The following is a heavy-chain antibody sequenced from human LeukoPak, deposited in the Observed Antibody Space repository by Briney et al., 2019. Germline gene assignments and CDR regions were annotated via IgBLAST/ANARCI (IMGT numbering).Heavy chain of an antibody. D-gene: IGHD2-21*01. CDR1: GFGFGKFT. V-gene: IGHV3-48*01. J-gene: IGHJ3*02. Sequence: PGGPLDLSVTAPGFGFGKFTLTWFGKPPGRGRGGVSYISSSSSTIYYADSVKGRFTISRDNAKNSLYLQMNSLRAEDTAVYYCARDGVAKGAFDIWGQGTMVTVSS. CDR2: ISSSSSTI. CDR3: ARDGVAKGAFDI.